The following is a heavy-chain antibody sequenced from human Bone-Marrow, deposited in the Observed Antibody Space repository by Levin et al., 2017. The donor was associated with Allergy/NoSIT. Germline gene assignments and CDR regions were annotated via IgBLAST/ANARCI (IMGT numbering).Heavy chain of an antibody. CDR2: ISYDGSNK. V-gene: IGHV3-30-3*01. Sequence: GGSLRLSCAASGFTFSSYAMHWVRQAPGKGLEWVAVISYDGSNKYYADSVKGRFTISRDNSKNTLYLQMNSLRAEDTAVYYCARDRLARDGCSGGSCYSHAFDSWGQGTMVTVSS. J-gene: IGHJ3*02. CDR3: ARDRLARDGCSGGSCYSHAFDS. CDR1: GFTFSSYA. D-gene: IGHD2-15*01.